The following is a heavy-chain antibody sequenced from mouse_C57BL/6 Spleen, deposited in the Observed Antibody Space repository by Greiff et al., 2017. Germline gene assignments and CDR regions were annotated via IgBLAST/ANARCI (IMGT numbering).Heavy chain of an antibody. CDR3: ARDYYYGSSYVNYYAMDY. Sequence: EVKLVESGPELVKPGASVKISCKASGYSFTDYNMNWVKQSNGKSLEWIGVINPNYGTTSYNQKFKGKATLTVDQSSSTAYMQLNSLTSEDSAVYYCARDYYYGSSYVNYYAMDYWGQGTSGTVSS. J-gene: IGHJ4*01. CDR1: GYSFTDYN. V-gene: IGHV1-39*01. CDR2: INPNYGTT. D-gene: IGHD1-1*01.